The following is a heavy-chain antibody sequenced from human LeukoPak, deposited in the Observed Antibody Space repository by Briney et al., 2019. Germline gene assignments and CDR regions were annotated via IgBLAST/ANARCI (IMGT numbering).Heavy chain of an antibody. Sequence: GGSLRLSCAASGFTFSTYWMHWVRQAPGKGLVWVSRINGDGSSSTYADSVKGRFTISRDNAKNSLYLQMNSLRAEDTAVYYCARASAAADPNWFDPWGQGTLVTVSS. CDR2: INGDGSSS. V-gene: IGHV3-74*01. D-gene: IGHD6-13*01. J-gene: IGHJ5*02. CDR3: ARASAAADPNWFDP. CDR1: GFTFSTYW.